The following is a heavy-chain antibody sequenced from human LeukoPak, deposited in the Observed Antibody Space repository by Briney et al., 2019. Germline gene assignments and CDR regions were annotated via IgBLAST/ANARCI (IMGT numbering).Heavy chain of an antibody. CDR3: ARDGGSYYMDV. J-gene: IGHJ6*04. Sequence: GGSLRLSCAASGFTFHTYTVNWVRQAPGKGLEWVSFISSSSSHMYYAESLKGRFTISRDNAKNSLYLQMNSLRAEDTAVYYCARDGGSYYMDVWGKGTTVTVSS. CDR1: GFTFHTYT. V-gene: IGHV3-21*01. CDR2: ISSSSSHM. D-gene: IGHD2-15*01.